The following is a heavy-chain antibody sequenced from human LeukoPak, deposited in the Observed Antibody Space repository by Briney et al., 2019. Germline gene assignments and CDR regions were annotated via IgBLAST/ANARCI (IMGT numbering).Heavy chain of an antibody. J-gene: IGHJ3*02. CDR2: IRSDGSNK. CDR3: AKDFQYEFDTSANYYRLDAFDI. V-gene: IGHV3-30*02. CDR1: GFTFSYFG. Sequence: GGSLRLSCAASGFTFSYFGIHWVRQAPGKGLEWVAFIRSDGSNKYYTDSVKGRCTISRDNSKNTLYLQMSSLRTEDTAVYYCAKDFQYEFDTSANYYRLDAFDIWGPGTMVTVSS. D-gene: IGHD3-22*01.